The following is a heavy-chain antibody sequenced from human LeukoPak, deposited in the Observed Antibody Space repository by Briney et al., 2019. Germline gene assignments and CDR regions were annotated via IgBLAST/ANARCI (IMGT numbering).Heavy chain of an antibody. D-gene: IGHD7-27*01. Sequence: GGSLRLSCVASGFSFSDSWMSWVRQAPGKGLEWVADIKKDGSVKEYVDSVKGRFTIPRDNVKNSLYLQMDSLRAEDTAVYYCATYTHWVAGDVWGQGTTVSVSS. V-gene: IGHV3-7*01. CDR3: ATYTHWVAGDV. CDR2: IKKDGSVK. J-gene: IGHJ6*02. CDR1: GFSFSDSW.